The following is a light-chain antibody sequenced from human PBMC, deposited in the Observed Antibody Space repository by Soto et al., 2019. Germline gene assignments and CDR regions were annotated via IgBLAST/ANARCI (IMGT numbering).Light chain of an antibody. CDR3: AAWEDSLNGWV. V-gene: IGLV1-44*01. CDR2: SND. Sequence: QSVLTQAPSASGTPGQRVTISCPGSSSNIGSNSVTWYQQVPGTAPKLLIYSNDQRPSGVPDRFSGSKSGTSASLAIAGLQPEDEADYYCAAWEDSLNGWVFGGGTKVTVL. CDR1: SSNIGSNS. J-gene: IGLJ3*02.